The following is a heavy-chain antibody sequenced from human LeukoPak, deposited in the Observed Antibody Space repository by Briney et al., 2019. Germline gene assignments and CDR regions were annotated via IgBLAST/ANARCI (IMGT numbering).Heavy chain of an antibody. Sequence: SETLSLTCTVSRYSISSHYYWGWIRQPPGEGLEWIGTIYHSGSTYYNPSLKSRVTISVDTSKNQFSLKLSSVTAADTAVYYCAGTIVGAIDYWGQGTLVTVSS. J-gene: IGHJ4*02. CDR1: RYSISSHYY. V-gene: IGHV4-38-2*02. CDR3: AGTIVGAIDY. D-gene: IGHD1-26*01. CDR2: IYHSGST.